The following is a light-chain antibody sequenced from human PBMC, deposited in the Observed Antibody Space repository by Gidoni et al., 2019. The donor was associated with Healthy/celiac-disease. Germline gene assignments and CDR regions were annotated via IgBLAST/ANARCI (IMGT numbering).Light chain of an antibody. CDR1: QSVSSSY. J-gene: IGKJ1*01. Sequence: IVLTQSPGTLSLSPGERATLSCRASQSVSSSYLAWYQQKPRQAPRLLIYGASSRATGIPDRFSGSGSGTDFTLTISRLEPEDFAVYYCQQYGSSRTFGQGTKVEIK. CDR3: QQYGSSRT. V-gene: IGKV3-20*01. CDR2: GAS.